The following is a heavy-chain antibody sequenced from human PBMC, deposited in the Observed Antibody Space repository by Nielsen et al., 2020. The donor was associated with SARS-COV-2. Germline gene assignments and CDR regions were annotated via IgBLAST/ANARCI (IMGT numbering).Heavy chain of an antibody. CDR1: GFTFSDYT. CDR2: ISSSSTYI. D-gene: IGHD2-15*01. CDR3: AKVLRAATPEDIVVVVEGFDY. V-gene: IGHV3-21*01. Sequence: GESLKISCAASGFTFSDYTLNWVRRAPGKGLEWVSSISSSSTYIYYADSVKGRFTISRNNGRDSLYLQMNSLRAEDTAVYYCAKVLRAATPEDIVVVVEGFDYWGQGTLVTVSS. J-gene: IGHJ4*02.